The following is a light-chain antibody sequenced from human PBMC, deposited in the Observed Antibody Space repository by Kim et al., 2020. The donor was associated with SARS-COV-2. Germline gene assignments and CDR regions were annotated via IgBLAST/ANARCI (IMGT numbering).Light chain of an antibody. Sequence: VALGQTVRITCQGESIRSYYATWYQKKTGQAPILVIYGKNNRPSGIPDRFSGSSSGNTASLTITGTQAGDEADYYCNSRDSNDNVVFGGGTQLTVL. V-gene: IGLV3-19*01. CDR1: SIRSYY. CDR3: NSRDSNDNVV. J-gene: IGLJ2*01. CDR2: GKN.